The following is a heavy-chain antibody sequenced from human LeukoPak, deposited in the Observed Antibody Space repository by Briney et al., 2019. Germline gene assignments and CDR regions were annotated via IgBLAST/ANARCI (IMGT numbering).Heavy chain of an antibody. Sequence: ASVKVSCKASGYTLTGYYMHWVRQAPGQGLEWMGWINPNSGGTNYAQKFQGRVTMTRDTSISTAYMELSRLRSDDTAVYYCARERTLTSCYDYWGQGTLVTVSS. CDR1: GYTLTGYY. CDR3: ARERTLTSCYDY. D-gene: IGHD2-15*01. V-gene: IGHV1-2*02. J-gene: IGHJ4*02. CDR2: INPNSGGT.